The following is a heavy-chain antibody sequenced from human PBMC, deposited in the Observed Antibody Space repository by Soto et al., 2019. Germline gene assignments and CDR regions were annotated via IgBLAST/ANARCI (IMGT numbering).Heavy chain of an antibody. CDR3: AREIAVAVPFNYYYNYGMDV. V-gene: IGHV3-33*01. CDR2: IWYNGSTK. CDR1: GFTFSSYG. Sequence: GGSLRFSCAASGFTFSSYGMHWVRQAPGKGLEWVAVIWYNGSTKYYAHSVKGRFTISRDNSKNTLYLQMNSLRAEDRDVYYCAREIAVAVPFNYYYNYGMDVWGQGTTVTVSS. D-gene: IGHD6-19*01. J-gene: IGHJ6*02.